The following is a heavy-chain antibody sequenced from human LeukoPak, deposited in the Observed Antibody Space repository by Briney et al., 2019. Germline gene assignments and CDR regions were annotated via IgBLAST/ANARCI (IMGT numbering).Heavy chain of an antibody. CDR3: ARGKFWSGLRWFDP. D-gene: IGHD3-3*01. Sequence: ASVKVSCKVSGYTFTGDYMHWVRKAPGPGHDLKWWVNPYNGGTNYAKKFQGRVTMTRVATISTAYMELSRLRSDHPAVYYCARGKFWSGLRWFDPWGQGTLVTVSS. CDR2: VNPYNGGT. CDR1: GYTFTGDY. V-gene: IGHV1-2*02. J-gene: IGHJ5*02.